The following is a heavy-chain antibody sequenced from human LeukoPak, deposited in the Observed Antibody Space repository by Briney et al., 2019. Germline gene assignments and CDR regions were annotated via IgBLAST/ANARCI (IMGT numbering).Heavy chain of an antibody. V-gene: IGHV3-33*01. D-gene: IGHD2-2*02. Sequence: PGGSLRLSCGASGFTFRNYGMHWVRQAPGKGLEWVANIWYDGSKNYYADSVKGRFTISRDNFNNMLYLQMNSLRAEDTALYYCARAPYTTGRSFYFDSWGQGTLVTVSS. J-gene: IGHJ4*02. CDR1: GFTFRNYG. CDR2: IWYDGSKN. CDR3: ARAPYTTGRSFYFDS.